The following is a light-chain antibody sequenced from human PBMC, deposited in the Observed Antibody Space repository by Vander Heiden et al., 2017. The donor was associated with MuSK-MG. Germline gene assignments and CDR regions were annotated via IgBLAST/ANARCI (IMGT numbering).Light chain of an antibody. Sequence: DIQITQSPSSLSASVGDRLTIPCRASQSISKYLNWYQQTAGSAPRLLVYGASSLESGVTSRFGGSGSGTEFNLTISIVHPGDFATCCCQQCDTSPWTCGQGTKVEIK. CDR1: QSISKY. CDR3: QQCDTSPWT. J-gene: IGKJ1*01. V-gene: IGKV1-39*01. CDR2: GAS.